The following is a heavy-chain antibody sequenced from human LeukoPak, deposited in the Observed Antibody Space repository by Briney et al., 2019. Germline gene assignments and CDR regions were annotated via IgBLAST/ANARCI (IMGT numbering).Heavy chain of an antibody. CDR3: ARDHGSAHVFWSGLYYFDY. J-gene: IGHJ4*02. V-gene: IGHV1-69*13. Sequence: SVKVSCKASGGTFSSYAISWVRQAPGQGLEWMGGIIPIFGTANYAQKFQGRVTITADESTSTAYTELSSLRSEDTAVYYCARDHGSAHVFWSGLYYFDYWGQGTLVTVSS. CDR2: IIPIFGTA. CDR1: GGTFSSYA. D-gene: IGHD3-3*01.